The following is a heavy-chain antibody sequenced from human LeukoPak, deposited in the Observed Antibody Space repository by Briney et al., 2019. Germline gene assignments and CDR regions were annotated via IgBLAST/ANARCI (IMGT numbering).Heavy chain of an antibody. V-gene: IGHV3-21*01. CDR3: ARGLWFGGLSLGY. CDR1: GFTFSSYS. D-gene: IGHD3-10*01. CDR2: ISSSSSYI. Sequence: PGGSLRLSCAASGFTFSSYSMNWVRQAPGKGLEWVSSISSSSSYIYYADSVKGRFTISRDNAKNSLYLQMNSLRAEDTAVYYCARGLWFGGLSLGYWGQGTLVTVSS. J-gene: IGHJ4*02.